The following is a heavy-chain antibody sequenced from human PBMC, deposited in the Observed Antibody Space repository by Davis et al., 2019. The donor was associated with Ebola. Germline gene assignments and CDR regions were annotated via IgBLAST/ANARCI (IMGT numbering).Heavy chain of an antibody. D-gene: IGHD2-21*01. CDR1: GGSFSGYY. J-gene: IGHJ4*02. CDR3: ARFDCGGDCYSGGYFDY. CDR2: INHSGST. Sequence: PSETLSLTCAVYGGSFSGYYWSWIRQPPGKGLEWIGEINHSGSTNYNPSLKSRVTISVDTSKNQFSLKLSSVTAADTAVYYCARFDCGGDCYSGGYFDYWGQGTLVTVSS. V-gene: IGHV4-34*01.